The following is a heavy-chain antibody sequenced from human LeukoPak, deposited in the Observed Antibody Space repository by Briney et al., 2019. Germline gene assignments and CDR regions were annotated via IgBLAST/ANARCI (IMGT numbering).Heavy chain of an antibody. J-gene: IGHJ5*02. CDR1: GGTFSSYA. D-gene: IGHD5-18*01. V-gene: IGHV1-69*05. CDR3: ARGLPVQLWLAH. CDR2: IIPIFGTA. Sequence: EAPVKVSCKASGGTFSSYAISWVRQAPGQGLEWMGGIIPIFGTANYAQKFQGRVTITTDESTSTAYMELSSLRSEDTAVYYCARGLPVQLWLAHWGQGTLVTVSS.